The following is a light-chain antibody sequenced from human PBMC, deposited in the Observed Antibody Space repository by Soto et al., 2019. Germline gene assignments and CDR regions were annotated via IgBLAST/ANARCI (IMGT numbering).Light chain of an antibody. CDR3: QQRSKWPLSVT. CDR2: DAS. CDR1: QSVTTN. J-gene: IGKJ5*01. Sequence: EIVLTQSPATLSLSPGERATLSCRAGQSVTTNLAWYQQKPGQAPRLLIYDASNRATGIPARFSGSGSGTDFTLTISNLEPEDFALYYCQQRSKWPLSVTFGQGTRLEIK. V-gene: IGKV3-11*01.